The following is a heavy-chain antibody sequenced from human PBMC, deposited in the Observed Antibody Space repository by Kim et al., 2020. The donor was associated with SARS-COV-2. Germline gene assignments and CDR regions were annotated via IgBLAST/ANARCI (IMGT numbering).Heavy chain of an antibody. J-gene: IGHJ4*02. Sequence: SETLSLTCTVSGGSISSSSYYWGWIRQPPGKGLEWIGSIYYSGSTYYNPSLKSRVTISVDTSKNQFSLKLSSVTAADTAVYYCARVNYDYVWGSYIGYWGQGTLVTVSS. D-gene: IGHD3-16*01. CDR1: GGSISSSSYY. V-gene: IGHV4-39*07. CDR3: ARVNYDYVWGSYIGY. CDR2: IYYSGST.